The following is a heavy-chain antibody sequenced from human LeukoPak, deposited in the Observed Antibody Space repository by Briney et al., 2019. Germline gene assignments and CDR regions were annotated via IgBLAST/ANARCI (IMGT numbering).Heavy chain of an antibody. CDR3: ARDPSYIVVVSSTVTGFDP. Sequence: GASVKVSCKTSGYTFTSYGISWVRQAPGQGLEWMGWISAYNGNKNHAQKLQGRVTMTTDPSTSTAYMELRSVRSDDTAVYYYARDPSYIVVVSSTVTGFDPWGQGTLVTVSS. V-gene: IGHV1-18*01. J-gene: IGHJ5*02. CDR1: GYTFTSYG. D-gene: IGHD2-2*01. CDR2: ISAYNGNK.